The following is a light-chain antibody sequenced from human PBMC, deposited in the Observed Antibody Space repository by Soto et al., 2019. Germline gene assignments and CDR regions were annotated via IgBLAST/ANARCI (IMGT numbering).Light chain of an antibody. CDR1: QDIQTY. CDR3: QHLNNYPPFT. CDR2: GTF. J-gene: IGKJ3*01. Sequence: IQLTQSPSSLSASVGDRVSITCRASQDIQTYLAWYQQKRGEAPKLLISGTFTLQSGVPSRFNGSGSGTDFTLTISRLQPEEFATYYCQHLNNYPPFTVGPVTKV. V-gene: IGKV1-9*01.